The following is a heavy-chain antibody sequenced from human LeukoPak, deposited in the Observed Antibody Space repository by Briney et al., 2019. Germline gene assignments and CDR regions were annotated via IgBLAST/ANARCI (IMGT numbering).Heavy chain of an antibody. CDR1: GFTFSSFA. V-gene: IGHV3-23*01. J-gene: IGHJ4*02. Sequence: PGGSLRLSCAASGFTFSSFALSWVRQAPGKGLEWVSSISGSGGSTSYADSVKGRFTISRDNAENSLSLHMNSLRAEDTAVYYCAKDVLDFWGQGTLVTVSS. CDR2: ISGSGGST. CDR3: AKDVLDF.